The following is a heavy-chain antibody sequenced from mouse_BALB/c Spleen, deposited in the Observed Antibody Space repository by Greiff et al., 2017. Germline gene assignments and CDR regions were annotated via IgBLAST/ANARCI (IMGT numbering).Heavy chain of an antibody. V-gene: IGHV5-6*02. CDR2: ISSGGSYT. CDR1: GFTFSSYG. J-gene: IGHJ4*01. Sequence: EVKLVESGGDLVKPGGSLKLSCAASGFTFSSYGMSWVRQTPDKRLEWVATISSGGSYTSYPDSVKGRFTISRDNAKNTLYLQMSSLKSEDTAMYYCARRDGNYGPMDYWGQGTSVTVSS. CDR3: ARRDGNYGPMDY. D-gene: IGHD2-1*01.